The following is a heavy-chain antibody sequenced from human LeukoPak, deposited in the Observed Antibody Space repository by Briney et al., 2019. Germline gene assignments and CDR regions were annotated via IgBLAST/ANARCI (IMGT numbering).Heavy chain of an antibody. CDR2: IWYDGFNK. CDR1: GFTFSSYV. D-gene: IGHD7-27*01. Sequence: GGSLRLSCAASGFTFSSYVMHWVRQAPGKGLEWVAVIWYDGFNKYYADSVKGRFTISRDNSKNTLYLQMNSLRAEDTAVYYCARDLGNWGWNDFWGQGTQVTVSS. V-gene: IGHV3-33*01. CDR3: ARDLGNWGWNDF. J-gene: IGHJ4*02.